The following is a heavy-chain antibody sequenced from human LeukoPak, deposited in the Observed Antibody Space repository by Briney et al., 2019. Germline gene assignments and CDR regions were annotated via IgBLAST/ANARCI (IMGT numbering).Heavy chain of an antibody. CDR2: IYSGGST. CDR1: GFTFSSYW. CDR3: ARVGTMVYFDY. J-gene: IGHJ4*02. V-gene: IGHV3-66*01. D-gene: IGHD1-7*01. Sequence: GGSPRLSCAASGFTFSSYWMHWVRQAPGKGLEWVSVIYSGGSTYYADSVEGRFTISRDNFKNTLYLQMNSLRAEDTAVYYCARVGTMVYFDYWGQGTLVTVSS.